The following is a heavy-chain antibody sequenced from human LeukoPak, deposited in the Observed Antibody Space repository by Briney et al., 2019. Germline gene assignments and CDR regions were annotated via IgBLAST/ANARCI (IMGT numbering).Heavy chain of an antibody. D-gene: IGHD3-3*01. V-gene: IGHV1-69*01. CDR3: ARINTIFDYYFDY. J-gene: IGHJ4*02. Sequence: SVKVSCRASGGTFSSYATSWVRQAPGQGLEWMGGIIPIFGTANYAQKFQGRVTITADESTSTAYMELSSLRSEDTAVYYCARINTIFDYYFDYWGQGTLVTVSS. CDR1: GGTFSSYA. CDR2: IIPIFGTA.